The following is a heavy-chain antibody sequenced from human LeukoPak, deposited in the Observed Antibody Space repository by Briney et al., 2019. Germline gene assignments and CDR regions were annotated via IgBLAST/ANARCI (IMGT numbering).Heavy chain of an antibody. CDR2: ISAYNGNT. D-gene: IGHD3-22*01. J-gene: IGHJ4*02. V-gene: IGHV1-18*01. CDR3: ARGGGYYDSSGYRFDY. CDR1: GYTFTSYG. Sequence: ASVKVSCKASGYTFTSYGISWVRQAPGQGLEWMGWISAYNGNTNYAQKLQGRVTMTTDTSTSTAYTELRSLRSDDTAVYYCARGGGYYDSSGYRFDYWGQGTLVTVSS.